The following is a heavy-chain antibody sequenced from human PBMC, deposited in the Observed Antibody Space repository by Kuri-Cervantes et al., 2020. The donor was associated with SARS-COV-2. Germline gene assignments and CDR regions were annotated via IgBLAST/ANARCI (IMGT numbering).Heavy chain of an antibody. CDR1: GGSFSGYY. Sequence: ESLKISCAVYGGSFSGYYWSWIRQPPGKGLEWIGEINHSGSTNYNPSLKSRVTISVDTSKNQFSLKLSSVTAADTAVYYCARFEGVVPFDYWGQGTLVTVSS. D-gene: IGHD2-21*01. V-gene: IGHV4-34*01. CDR3: ARFEGVVPFDY. J-gene: IGHJ4*02. CDR2: INHSGST.